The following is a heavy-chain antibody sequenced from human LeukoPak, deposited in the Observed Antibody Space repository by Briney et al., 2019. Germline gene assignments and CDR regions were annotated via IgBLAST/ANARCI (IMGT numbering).Heavy chain of an antibody. Sequence: SGTLSLTCAVYGGSFSGYYWSWIRQPPGKGLEWIGEINHSGSTNYNPSLKSRVTISVDTSKNQFSLKLSSVTAADTAVYYCARGSPSNYDFWSGYFGRYYFDYWGQGTLVTVSS. J-gene: IGHJ4*02. CDR2: INHSGST. D-gene: IGHD3-3*01. CDR3: ARGSPSNYDFWSGYFGRYYFDY. V-gene: IGHV4-34*01. CDR1: GGSFSGYY.